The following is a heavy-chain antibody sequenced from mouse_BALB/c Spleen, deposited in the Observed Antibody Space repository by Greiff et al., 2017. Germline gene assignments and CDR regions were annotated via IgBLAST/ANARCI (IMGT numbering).Heavy chain of an antibody. CDR1: GYTFTSYW. Sequence: LQQPGSELVRPGASVKLSCKASGYTFTSYWMHWVKQRPGQGLEWIGNIYPGSGSTNYDEKFKSKATLTVDTSSSTAYMQLSSLTSEDSAVYYCTRDVGYYVYYFDYWGQGTTLTVSS. J-gene: IGHJ2*01. D-gene: IGHD2-3*01. V-gene: IGHV1S22*01. CDR3: TRDVGYYVYYFDY. CDR2: IYPGSGST.